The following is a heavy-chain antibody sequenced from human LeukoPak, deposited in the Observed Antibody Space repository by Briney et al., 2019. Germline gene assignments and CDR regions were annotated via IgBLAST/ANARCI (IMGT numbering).Heavy chain of an antibody. CDR3: ARGLVYRYYYYYMDV. CDR1: GYTFTGFY. V-gene: IGHV1-69*13. Sequence: EASVKVSCKASGYTFTGFYMHWVRQAPGQGLEWMGWINPIFGTANYAQKFQGRVTITADESTSTAYMELSSLRSEDTAVYYCARGLVYRYYYYYMDVWGKGTTVTISS. J-gene: IGHJ6*03. D-gene: IGHD1-26*01. CDR2: INPIFGTA.